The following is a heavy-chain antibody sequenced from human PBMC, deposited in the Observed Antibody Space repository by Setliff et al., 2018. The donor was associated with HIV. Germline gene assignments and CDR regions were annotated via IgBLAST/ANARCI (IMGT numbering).Heavy chain of an antibody. CDR2: ISGSGGLI. CDR1: GFTFSIYA. D-gene: IGHD2-2*01. J-gene: IGHJ4*02. V-gene: IGHV3-23*01. Sequence: GGSLRLSCAASGFTFSIYALSWVRQGTGKGLEWVSTISGSGGLIFYADSVRGRFTISRDNSKNTVYLQMNSLRAEDTAVYYCAKHEYCSGKSCYLMKWGQGTLVTVSS. CDR3: AKHEYCSGKSCYLMK.